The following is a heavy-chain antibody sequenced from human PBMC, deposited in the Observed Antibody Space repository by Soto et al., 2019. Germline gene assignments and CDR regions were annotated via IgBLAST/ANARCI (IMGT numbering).Heavy chain of an antibody. CDR1: GGSISGHA. CDR3: VRGRSYSVYDF. D-gene: IGHD5-12*01. J-gene: IGHJ4*02. Sequence: SETLSLTCTVSGGSISGHAWIWVRQPAGRGLEWIGHIYPSGSTSYNPSLRSRVTMSLDTSNNQIFLNLTSVTAADTAVFYCVRGRSYSVYDFWGPGTLVTVSS. CDR2: IYPSGST. V-gene: IGHV4-4*07.